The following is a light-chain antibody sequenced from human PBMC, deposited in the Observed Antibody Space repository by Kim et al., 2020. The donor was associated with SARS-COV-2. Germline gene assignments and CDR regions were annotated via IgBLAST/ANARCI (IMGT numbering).Light chain of an antibody. Sequence: GERVPSSSSGSGSNIGTNAVNWYQQLPGTAPKLLVHTNNQRPSGGPDRFSGSKSGTSASLAISGLQSEDEADYYCAAWDDGLRGVLFGGGTQLTVL. CDR1: GSNIGTNA. J-gene: IGLJ2*01. V-gene: IGLV1-44*01. CDR2: TNN. CDR3: AAWDDGLRGVL.